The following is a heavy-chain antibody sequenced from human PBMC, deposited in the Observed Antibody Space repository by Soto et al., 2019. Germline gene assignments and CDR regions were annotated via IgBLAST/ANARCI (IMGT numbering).Heavy chain of an antibody. CDR3: ARLDYCSGGSCHYYYGMDV. CDR1: GYSFTSYW. D-gene: IGHD2-15*01. V-gene: IGHV5-51*01. Sequence: SLKISCKGSGYSFTSYWIGWVRQMPGKGLEWMGIIYPGDSDTRYSPSFQGQVTISADKSISTAYLQWSSLKASDTAMYYCARLDYCSGGSCHYYYGMDVWGQGTTVTVSS. J-gene: IGHJ6*02. CDR2: IYPGDSDT.